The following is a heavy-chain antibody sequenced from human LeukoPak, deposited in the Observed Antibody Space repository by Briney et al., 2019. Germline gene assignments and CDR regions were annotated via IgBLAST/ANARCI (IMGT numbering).Heavy chain of an antibody. D-gene: IGHD6-13*01. Sequence: SETLSLTCTVSGGSISGYYWSWVRQPPGKGLEWIAYVYYSGSTNYNPSLKSRVTISVDTSKNQFSLKLSSVTAADTAVYYCARDTAVYSSSWYEYYGMDVWGQGTTVTVSS. J-gene: IGHJ6*02. CDR1: GGSISGYY. CDR2: VYYSGST. CDR3: ARDTAVYSSSWYEYYGMDV. V-gene: IGHV4-59*01.